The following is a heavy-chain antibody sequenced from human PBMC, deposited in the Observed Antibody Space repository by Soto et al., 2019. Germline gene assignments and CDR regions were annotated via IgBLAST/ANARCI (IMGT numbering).Heavy chain of an antibody. Sequence: QVQLVESGGGVVQPGRSLRLSCAASGFTFRSYAMQWVRQAPGKGLEWVALITYDGSTKYYADSVKGRFTISRDNSRDTLDLQMNSLTDGDTAIYYCARESLGYIVQYWGQGTLVSVSS. V-gene: IGHV3-30-3*01. CDR1: GFTFRSYA. CDR3: ARESLGYIVQY. J-gene: IGHJ1*01. CDR2: ITYDGSTK. D-gene: IGHD2-21*01.